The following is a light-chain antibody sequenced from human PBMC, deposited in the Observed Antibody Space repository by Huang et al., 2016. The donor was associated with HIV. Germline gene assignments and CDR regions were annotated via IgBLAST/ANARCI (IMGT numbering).Light chain of an antibody. J-gene: IGKJ2*03. CDR1: QSVNNY. CDR2: GAS. V-gene: IGKV3-20*01. Sequence: EILLTQSPGTLSLSPGERPTLSCRASQSVNNYLAWYQQKPGQAPRLLIYGASSRATGIPDRFSGSGSGTDFTLTISRLEPEDFAVYYCQQYGSSPSFGRGTKLEIK. CDR3: QQYGSSPS.